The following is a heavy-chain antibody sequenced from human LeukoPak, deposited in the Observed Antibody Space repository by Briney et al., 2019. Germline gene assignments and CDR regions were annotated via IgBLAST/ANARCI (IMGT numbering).Heavy chain of an antibody. V-gene: IGHV3-66*01. CDR3: ARSITMVRGVIVGAFDI. Sequence: GGSLRLSCAASGFTVSSNYMSWVRQAPGKGLEWVSVIYSGGSTYYADSVKGRFTISRDNSKNTLYLQMNSLRAEDTAVYYCARSITMVRGVIVGAFDIWGQGTMVTVSS. D-gene: IGHD3-10*01. J-gene: IGHJ3*02. CDR2: IYSGGST. CDR1: GFTVSSNY.